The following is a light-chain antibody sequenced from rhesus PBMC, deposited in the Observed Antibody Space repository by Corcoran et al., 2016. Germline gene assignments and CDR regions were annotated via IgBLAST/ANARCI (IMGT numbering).Light chain of an antibody. J-gene: IGKJ4*01. V-gene: IGKV3-24*04. CDR2: GAS. CDR3: QQEINWKLT. CDR1: QSVGSN. Sequence: EIVLTQSPATLALSPGERATRSCRARQSVGSNLAWYQQKPGQAPSLPIYGASSRATGIPDRFSGSGSGTDFTLPLISLVPEDVGVYYCQQEINWKLTFGGGTKVEIK.